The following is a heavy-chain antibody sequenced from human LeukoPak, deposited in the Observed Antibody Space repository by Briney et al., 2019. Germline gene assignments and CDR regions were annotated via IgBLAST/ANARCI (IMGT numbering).Heavy chain of an antibody. Sequence: SQTLSLTCTVSGGSISSGGYYWSWIRQPPGKGLEWIGYIYHSGSTNYNPSLKSRVIISVDTSKNQFSLKLSSVTAADTAVYYCAKDYDSSGYTFHSPWGQGTLVTVSS. CDR3: AKDYDSSGYTFHSP. J-gene: IGHJ5*02. CDR2: IYHSGST. D-gene: IGHD3-22*01. CDR1: GGSISSGGYY. V-gene: IGHV4-30-2*02.